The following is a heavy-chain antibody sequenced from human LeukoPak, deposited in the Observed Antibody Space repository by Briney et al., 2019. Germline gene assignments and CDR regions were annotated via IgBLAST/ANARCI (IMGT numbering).Heavy chain of an antibody. Sequence: PSETLSLTCAVYGGSFSGYYWSWIRQPPGKGLEWIGEINHSGSTNYNPSLKSRVTISVDTSKNQFSLKLSSVTAADTAVYYCARLDRSRYYFDYWGQGTLVTVSS. D-gene: IGHD3-22*01. CDR2: INHSGST. J-gene: IGHJ4*02. CDR3: ARLDRSRYYFDY. V-gene: IGHV4-34*01. CDR1: GGSFSGYY.